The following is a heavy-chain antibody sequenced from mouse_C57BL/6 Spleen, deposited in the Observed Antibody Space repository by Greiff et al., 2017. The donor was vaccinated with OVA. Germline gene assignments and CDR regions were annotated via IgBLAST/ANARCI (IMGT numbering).Heavy chain of an antibody. D-gene: IGHD2-2*01. CDR3: TGDYGYDGSWFAY. J-gene: IGHJ3*01. Sequence: VQLQQSGTVLARPGASVKMSCKTSGYTFTSYWMHWVKQRPGQGLEWIGAIYPGNSDTSYNQKFKGKAKLTAVTSASTAYMELSSLTNEDSAVYYCTGDYGYDGSWFAYWGQGTLVTVSA. CDR2: IYPGNSDT. V-gene: IGHV1-5*01. CDR1: GYTFTSYW.